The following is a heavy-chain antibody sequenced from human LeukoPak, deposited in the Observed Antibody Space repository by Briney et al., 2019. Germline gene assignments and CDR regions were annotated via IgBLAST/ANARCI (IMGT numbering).Heavy chain of an antibody. CDR3: ARSIAARRGAFDI. V-gene: IGHV5-51*01. D-gene: IGHD6-6*01. Sequence: GESLKISCQGSGYSFTSYWIGWVRQMPGKGLEWMGIIYPGDSDTRYSPSFQGQVTISADKSISTAYLQWSSLKASDTAMYYCARSIAARRGAFDIWGQGTMVTVSS. CDR1: GYSFTSYW. J-gene: IGHJ3*02. CDR2: IYPGDSDT.